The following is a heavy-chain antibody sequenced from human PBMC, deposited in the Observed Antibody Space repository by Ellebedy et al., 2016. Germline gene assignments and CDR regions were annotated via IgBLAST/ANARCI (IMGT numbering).Heavy chain of an antibody. J-gene: IGHJ6*03. V-gene: IGHV5-51*01. D-gene: IGHD3-3*01. CDR1: GYTFTTYW. CDR2: IYPGDPDT. CDR3: ARHVGGGYDFWSGSARGDNYMDV. Sequence: GESLKISXRGSGYTFTTYWIGWVRQVPGKGLEWMGIIYPGDPDTRYSPAFQGQITMSADKSISTAYLEWRSLKASDSAIYYCARHVGGGYDFWSGSARGDNYMDVWGKGTTVTVSS.